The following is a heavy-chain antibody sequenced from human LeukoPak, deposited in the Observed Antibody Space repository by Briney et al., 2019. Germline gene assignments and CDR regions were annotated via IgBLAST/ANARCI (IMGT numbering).Heavy chain of an antibody. D-gene: IGHD3-10*01. J-gene: IGHJ6*03. Sequence: PGGSLRLSCAASGFTFSIYGMHWVRQAPGKGLEWVAFIQHDETDIHYADSVKGRFTISRDNSKNTLYLQMNSLRADDTAVYYCARFAAGGSYYYYMDVWGKGTTVTVSS. V-gene: IGHV3-30*02. CDR3: ARFAAGGSYYYYMDV. CDR2: IQHDETDI. CDR1: GFTFSIYG.